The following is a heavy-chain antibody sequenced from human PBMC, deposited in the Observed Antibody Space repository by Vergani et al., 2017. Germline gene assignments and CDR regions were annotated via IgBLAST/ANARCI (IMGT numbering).Heavy chain of an antibody. J-gene: IGHJ6*02. CDR2: ISSSGSTI. CDR1: GFTFSDYY. V-gene: IGHV3-11*01. D-gene: IGHD3-22*01. CDR3: ARXHISNYCDSSCYYYMCYYYGMDV. Sequence: QVQLVESGGGLVKPGGSLRLSCAASGFTFSDYYMSWIRQAPGKGLEWVSYISSSGSTIYYADSVKGRFTISRDNAKNSLYLQMNSLRAEDTAVYYCARXHISNYCDSSCYYYMCYYYGMDVWGQGTTVTVSS.